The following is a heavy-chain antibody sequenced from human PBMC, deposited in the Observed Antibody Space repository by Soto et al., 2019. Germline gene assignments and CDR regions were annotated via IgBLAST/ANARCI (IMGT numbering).Heavy chain of an antibody. CDR3: ARLEGLATISYYFDY. CDR1: GDSINSDNYY. V-gene: IGHV4-39*01. CDR2: IYYRGNT. D-gene: IGHD3-9*01. Sequence: SETLSLTCSVSGDSINSDNYYWGWIRQPPGKGLEWIGSIYYRGNTYYNPSLKTRVTISLDKSKSQFSLKLNSVTAADSAVYFCARLEGLATISYYFDYWGQGTLVIVSS. J-gene: IGHJ4*02.